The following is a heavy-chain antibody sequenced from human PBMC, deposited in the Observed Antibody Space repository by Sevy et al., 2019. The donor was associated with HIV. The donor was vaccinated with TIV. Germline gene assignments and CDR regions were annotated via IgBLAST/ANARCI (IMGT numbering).Heavy chain of an antibody. J-gene: IGHJ4*02. D-gene: IGHD3-10*01. CDR3: ARGEGFRELGVG. Sequence: GGSLRLSCAASGFTVSSNYMSWVRQAPGKGLQWVSVIYSGGSTYYADSVKGRFTISRDNSKNTLYLQMNSLRAEDTAVYYCARGEGFRELGVGWGQGTLVTVSS. CDR1: GFTVSSNY. V-gene: IGHV3-66*01. CDR2: IYSGGST.